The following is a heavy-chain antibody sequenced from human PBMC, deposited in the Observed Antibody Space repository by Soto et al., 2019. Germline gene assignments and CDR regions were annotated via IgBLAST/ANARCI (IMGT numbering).Heavy chain of an antibody. D-gene: IGHD3-22*01. CDR1: GGTFSSYA. CDR3: ARDLEYYDSSGYFATPCAFDI. J-gene: IGHJ3*02. Sequence: SVQVSCKASGGTFSSYAISWVRQAPGQGLEWMGGIIPIFGTANYAQKFQGRVTITADESTSTAYMELSSLRSEDTAVYYCARDLEYYDSSGYFATPCAFDIWGQGTMVTVSS. CDR2: IIPIFGTA. V-gene: IGHV1-69*13.